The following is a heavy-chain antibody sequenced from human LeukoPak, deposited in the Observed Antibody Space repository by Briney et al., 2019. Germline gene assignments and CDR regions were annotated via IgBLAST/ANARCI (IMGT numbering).Heavy chain of an antibody. CDR1: GYSFTSYW. CDR2: IYPGDSDT. CDR3: ARWYYDFWSGSPGSRPLDY. V-gene: IGHV5-51*01. J-gene: IGHJ4*02. D-gene: IGHD3-3*01. Sequence: GESLKISCKGSGYSFTSYWIGWVRQMPGKGLEWMGIIYPGDSDTRYSPSFQGQVTISADKSISTAYLQWSSLKASDTAMYYCARWYYDFWSGSPGSRPLDYWGQGTLVTVSS.